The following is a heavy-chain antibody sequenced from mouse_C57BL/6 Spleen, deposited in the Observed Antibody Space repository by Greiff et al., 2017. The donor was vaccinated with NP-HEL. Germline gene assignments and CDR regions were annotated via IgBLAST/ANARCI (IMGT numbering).Heavy chain of an antibody. CDR1: GYAFTNYL. V-gene: IGHV1-54*01. CDR2: INPGSGGT. Sequence: QVQLQQPGAELVRPGTSVKVSCKASGYAFTNYLIEWVKQRPGQGLEWIGVINPGSGGTNYNEKFKGKATLTADKSSSTAYMQLSSLTSEDSAVYYCARGGPMDYWGQGTSVTVSS. J-gene: IGHJ4*01. CDR3: ARGGPMDY.